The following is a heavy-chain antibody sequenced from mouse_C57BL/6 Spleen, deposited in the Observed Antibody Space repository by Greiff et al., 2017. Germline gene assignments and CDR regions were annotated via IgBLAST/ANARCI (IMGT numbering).Heavy chain of an antibody. CDR1: GFSLTSYG. D-gene: IGHD1-1*01. V-gene: IGHV2-2*01. CDR3: ARNSGLYYYGSSYFDY. Sequence: VQLQQSGPGLVQPSQSLSITCTVSGFSLTSYGVHWVRQSPGKGLEWLGVIWSGGSTDYTAAFISRLSISKDKSKSQVFFKMNSQQADDTAIYYCARNSGLYYYGSSYFDYWGQGTTLTVSS. J-gene: IGHJ2*01. CDR2: IWSGGST.